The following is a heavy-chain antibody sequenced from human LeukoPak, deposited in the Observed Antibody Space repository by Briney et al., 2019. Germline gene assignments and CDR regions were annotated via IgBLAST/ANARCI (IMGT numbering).Heavy chain of an antibody. V-gene: IGHV4-39*01. CDR1: GGSISSSSYH. J-gene: IGHJ4*02. D-gene: IGHD6-6*01. CDR2: IYYSGST. Sequence: SETLSLTCTVSGGSISSSSYHWGWIRQPPGKGLEWIGSIYYSGSTYYNPSLKSRVTISVDTSKNQFSLKLSSVTAADTAVYYCARHLGSSSSFYDYWGQGTLVTVSS. CDR3: ARHLGSSSSFYDY.